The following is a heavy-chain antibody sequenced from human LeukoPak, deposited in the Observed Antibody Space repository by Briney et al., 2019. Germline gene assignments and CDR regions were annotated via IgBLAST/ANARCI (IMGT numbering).Heavy chain of an antibody. CDR3: ARGIAAAGCIDY. J-gene: IGHJ4*02. CDR1: GFTFSSYS. Sequence: GGSLRLSCAASGFTFSSYSMNWVRQAPGKGLEWVSSISSSSSYIYYADSVKGRFTISRDNAKNSLYLQMNSLRAEDTAVYYCARGIAAAGCIDYWGQGTLVTVYS. CDR2: ISSSSSYI. V-gene: IGHV3-21*01. D-gene: IGHD6-13*01.